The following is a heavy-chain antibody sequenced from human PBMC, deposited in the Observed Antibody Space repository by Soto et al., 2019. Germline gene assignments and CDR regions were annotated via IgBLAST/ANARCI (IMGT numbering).Heavy chain of an antibody. CDR1: GGSISSVGHY. D-gene: IGHD6-13*01. Sequence: TLSLTFTVSGGSISSVGHYWNWIRQSPGKGLELIGYIYYTGSTYYSPSFESRVVISVDTSENQFSLRLFSVAAADTAVYYCARSPSRAAATDGDWFHXWGQGAPVTISX. V-gene: IGHV4-31*03. CDR3: ARSPSRAAATDGDWFHX. CDR2: IYYTGST. J-gene: IGHJ5*02.